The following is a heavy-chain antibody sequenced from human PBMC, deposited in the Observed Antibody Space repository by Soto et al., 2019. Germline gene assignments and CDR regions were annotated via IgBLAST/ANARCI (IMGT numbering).Heavy chain of an antibody. J-gene: IGHJ5*02. CDR3: AHGCIAAAGHNGFDP. Sequence: QITLKESGPTLVKPTQTLTLTCTFSGFSLSTSGVGVGWIRQPSGKALAWLALIYWDDDKRYSLSLKSRLTTTKDTSKNQVVLTKNNMDPVDTATYFCAHGCIAAAGHNGFDPRGQGTQVTVSS. V-gene: IGHV2-5*02. CDR1: GFSLSTSGVG. D-gene: IGHD6-13*01. CDR2: IYWDDDK.